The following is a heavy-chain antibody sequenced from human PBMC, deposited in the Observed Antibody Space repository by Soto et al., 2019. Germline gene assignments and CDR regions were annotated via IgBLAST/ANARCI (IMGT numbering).Heavy chain of an antibody. Sequence: QLQLQESGPGLVKPSETLSLTCTVSGGSISSSSYYWGWIRQPPGKGLEWIGSIYYSGGTYSSPSLRSRVTISVDTSRNQFCPKLSSVSAADTAVYSCARIVVVAAMMGDWFDPWVQGTLVTVSS. CDR2: IYYSGGT. D-gene: IGHD2-15*01. V-gene: IGHV4-39*01. CDR3: ARIVVVAAMMGDWFDP. J-gene: IGHJ5*02. CDR1: GGSISSSSYY.